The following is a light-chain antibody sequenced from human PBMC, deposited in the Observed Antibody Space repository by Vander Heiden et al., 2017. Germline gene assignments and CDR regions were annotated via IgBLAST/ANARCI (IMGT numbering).Light chain of an antibody. CDR3: NSRDSSGNHFV. Sequence: SSELTQDPAVSVALGETVRITCQGDSLRTYFVNWYQQKPGQAPVLVIYDKNKWPSGIPDRFSGSISGNTASLTITGAQAEDEADYYFNSRDSSGNHFVFGPGTRVTVL. J-gene: IGLJ1*01. CDR2: DKN. V-gene: IGLV3-19*01. CDR1: SLRTYF.